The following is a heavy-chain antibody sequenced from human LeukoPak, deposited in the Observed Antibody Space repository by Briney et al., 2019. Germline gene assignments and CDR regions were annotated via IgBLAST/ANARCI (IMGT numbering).Heavy chain of an antibody. CDR2: INSDGINT. J-gene: IGHJ4*02. CDR3: ARVISVAGYDY. CDR1: GFTFSNYW. Sequence: GGSLRLSCAASGFTFSNYWMHWVRQAPGKGLVWVSRINSDGINTSYADSVKGRFTISRDNAKNSLYLQMNSLRAEDTAVYYCARVISVAGYDYWGQGTLVTVSS. V-gene: IGHV3-74*01. D-gene: IGHD6-19*01.